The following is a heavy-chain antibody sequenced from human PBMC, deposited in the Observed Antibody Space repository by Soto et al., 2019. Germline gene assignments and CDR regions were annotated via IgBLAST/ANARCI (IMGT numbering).Heavy chain of an antibody. CDR3: AKDRSPGGRSMDV. J-gene: IGHJ6*02. D-gene: IGHD1-26*01. CDR1: GFTFSSYG. V-gene: IGHV3-30*18. Sequence: VGSLRLSCAASGFTFSSYGMHWVRQAPGKGLEWVAVISYDGSNKYYADSVKGRFTISRDNSKNTLYLQMNSLRAEDTAVYYCAKDRSPGGRSMDVWGQGTTVTVSS. CDR2: ISYDGSNK.